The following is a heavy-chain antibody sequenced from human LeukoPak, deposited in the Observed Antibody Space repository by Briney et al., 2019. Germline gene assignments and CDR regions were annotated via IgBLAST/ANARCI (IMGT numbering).Heavy chain of an antibody. V-gene: IGHV4-39*07. CDR3: ARDGNVLLWFGEPQYYFDY. J-gene: IGHJ4*02. D-gene: IGHD3-10*01. CDR1: GGSISSSSYY. Sequence: SETLSLTCTVSGGSISSSSYYWGWIRQPPGEGLEWIGSIYYSGSTYYNPSLKSRVTISVDTSKNQFSLKLSSVTAADTAVYYCARDGNVLLWFGEPQYYFDYWGQGTLVTVSS. CDR2: IYYSGST.